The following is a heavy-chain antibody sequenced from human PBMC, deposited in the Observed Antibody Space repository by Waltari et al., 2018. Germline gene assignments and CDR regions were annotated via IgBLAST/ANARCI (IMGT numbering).Heavy chain of an antibody. J-gene: IGHJ3*01. CDR3: ARPGTGGGYDAFDV. CDR1: GASISNNNW. V-gene: IGHV4-4*02. Sequence: QVQLEESGPGLVKPSGTLSLSCSVSGASISNNNWWHWVRQSPGKRLEWIGEIFHSGIFKPNPSLKNRVTLKIDTSKNQFSLTLTSVTASDTAVYYCARPGTGGGYDAFDVWSQGTLVTVSS. D-gene: IGHD1-1*01. CDR2: IFHSGIF.